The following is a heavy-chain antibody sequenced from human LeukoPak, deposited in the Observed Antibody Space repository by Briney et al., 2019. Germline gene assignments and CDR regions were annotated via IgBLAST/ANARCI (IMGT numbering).Heavy chain of an antibody. V-gene: IGHV3-30*18. CDR3: AKEMGPMVHGDY. J-gene: IGHJ4*02. CDR1: GFTFSSYA. Sequence: GGSLRLSCAASGFTFSSYAMHWVRQAPGKGLEWVAIISSDGSHKFYADSVKGRFTISRDNSKSTLYLQMDSLRAEDTAVHYCAKEMGPMVHGDYWGQGTLVTVSS. CDR2: ISSDGSHK. D-gene: IGHD2-8*01.